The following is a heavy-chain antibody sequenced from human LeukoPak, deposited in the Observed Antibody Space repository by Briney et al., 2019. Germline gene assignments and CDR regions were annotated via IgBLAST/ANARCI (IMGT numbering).Heavy chain of an antibody. D-gene: IGHD1-26*01. Sequence: GGSLRLSCAASGFTFSSYSMNWVRQAPGKGLEWVSSISSSSYIYYADSVKGRFTISRDNAKKSLYLQMNSLRAEDTAVYYCARDERLVGATYYWGQGTLVTVSS. CDR2: ISSSSYI. CDR1: GFTFSSYS. V-gene: IGHV3-21*01. J-gene: IGHJ4*02. CDR3: ARDERLVGATYY.